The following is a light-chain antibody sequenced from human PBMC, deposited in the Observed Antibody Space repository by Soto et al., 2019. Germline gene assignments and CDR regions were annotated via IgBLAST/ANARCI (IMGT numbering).Light chain of an antibody. J-gene: IGKJ1*01. Sequence: EIVMTQSPATLSVSPGEGATLSCRASQSVSSNLAWYQQNPGQAPRLLIYGASTRATGIPAMFNGSGSGTEVTLTISNLQPEDFAVYYCQQYDNWPPWTFGQGTKVEIQ. V-gene: IGKV3-15*01. CDR2: GAS. CDR1: QSVSSN. CDR3: QQYDNWPPWT.